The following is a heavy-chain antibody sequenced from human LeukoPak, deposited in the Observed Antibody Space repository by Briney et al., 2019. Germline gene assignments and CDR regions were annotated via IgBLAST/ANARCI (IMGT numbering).Heavy chain of an antibody. CDR3: ARDSSGYYYYDY. V-gene: IGHV4-61*08. J-gene: IGHJ4*02. CDR1: GGSISSDGYY. Sequence: SETLSLTCTVSGGSISSDGYYWSWIRQPPGKGLEWIGYIYYSGSTNYNPSLKSRVTISVDTSKNQFSLKLSSVTAADTAVYYCARDSSGYYYYDYWGQGTLVTVSS. CDR2: IYYSGST. D-gene: IGHD3-22*01.